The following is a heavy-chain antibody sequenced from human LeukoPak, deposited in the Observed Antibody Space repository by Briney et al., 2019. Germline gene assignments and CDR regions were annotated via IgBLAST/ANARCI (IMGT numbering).Heavy chain of an antibody. Sequence: SETLSLTCTVSGGSISSGGYYWSWIRQHPGKGLEWIGYIYYSGSTYYNPSLKSRVTISADTSKNQFSLKLSSVTAADTAVYYCALLWFGELEGWFDPWGQGTLVTVSS. V-gene: IGHV4-31*03. D-gene: IGHD3-10*01. J-gene: IGHJ5*02. CDR1: GGSISSGGYY. CDR3: ALLWFGELEGWFDP. CDR2: IYYSGST.